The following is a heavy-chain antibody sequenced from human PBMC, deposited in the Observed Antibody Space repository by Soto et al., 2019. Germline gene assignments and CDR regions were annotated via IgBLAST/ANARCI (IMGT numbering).Heavy chain of an antibody. CDR3: ARDVLERSWGPPGY. Sequence: LRLSCAASGFTFSSYAMSWVRQAPGKGLEWVSGISSSGDSTYYAASVKGRFTISRDNSKNTLFLQMNSLRAEDTAVYFCARDVLERSWGPPGYWGQGTLVTVS. CDR1: GFTFSSYA. J-gene: IGHJ4*02. D-gene: IGHD1-1*01. CDR2: ISSSGDST. V-gene: IGHV3-23*01.